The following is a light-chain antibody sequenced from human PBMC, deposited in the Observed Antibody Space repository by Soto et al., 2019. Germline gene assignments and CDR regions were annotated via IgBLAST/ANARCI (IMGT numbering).Light chain of an antibody. CDR2: AAS. J-gene: IGKJ1*01. Sequence: EIVMTQSPATLSVSPGERATLSCRASRSVCSFLAWFQQKPGQPPRLLIYAASTRATDVPARFSGGGSETEFTPTISSLQSEDFAVYFCQQYNIWPLWTFGQGTKVDIK. V-gene: IGKV3-15*01. CDR1: RSVCSF. CDR3: QQYNIWPLWT.